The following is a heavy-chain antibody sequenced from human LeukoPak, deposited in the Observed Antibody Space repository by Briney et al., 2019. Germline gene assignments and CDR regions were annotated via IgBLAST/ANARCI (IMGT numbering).Heavy chain of an antibody. CDR2: FDPQDDET. CDR1: GYTLTELS. V-gene: IGHV1-24*01. CDR3: ARCERWLQSFFDH. Sequence: GASVKVSCKVSGYTLTELSMHWVRQAPGKGLEWMGGFDPQDDETIYAQNFQGRVTMTEDTSTDTAYMELSSLRSENTAVYYCARCERWLQSFFDHWGQGTLVSVST. J-gene: IGHJ4*02. D-gene: IGHD5-24*01.